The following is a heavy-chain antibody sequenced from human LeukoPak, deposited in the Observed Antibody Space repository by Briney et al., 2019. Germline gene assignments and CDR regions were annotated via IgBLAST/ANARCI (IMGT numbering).Heavy chain of an antibody. CDR3: AKDRGRYYDSSGYYWGYYFDS. J-gene: IGHJ4*02. CDR2: ISGSGGST. D-gene: IGHD3-22*01. CDR1: GFTFSSYV. V-gene: IGHV3-23*01. Sequence: GGSLRLSCAASGFTFSSYVVNWVRQAPGKGLEWVSAISGSGGSTYYADSVKGRFTISRDNSKNTLYLQMSSLRAEDTAVYYCAKDRGRYYDSSGYYWGYYFDSWGQGILVTVST.